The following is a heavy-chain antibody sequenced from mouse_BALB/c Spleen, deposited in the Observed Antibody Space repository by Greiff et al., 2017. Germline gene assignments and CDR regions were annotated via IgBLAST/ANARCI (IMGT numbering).Heavy chain of an antibody. CDR1: GYTFTDYA. D-gene: IGHD1-1*01. Sequence: VKLVESGAELVRPGVSVKISCKGSGYTFTDYAMHWVKQSHAKSLEWIGVISTYYGDASYNQKFKGKATMTVDKSSSTAYMELARLTSEDSAIYYCARGLRGAMDYWGQGTSVTVSS. V-gene: IGHV1S137*01. J-gene: IGHJ4*01. CDR2: ISTYYGDA. CDR3: ARGLRGAMDY.